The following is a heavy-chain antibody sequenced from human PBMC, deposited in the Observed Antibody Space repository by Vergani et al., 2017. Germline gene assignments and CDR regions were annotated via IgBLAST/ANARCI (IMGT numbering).Heavy chain of an antibody. D-gene: IGHD7-27*01. CDR3: ATGAGPFNI. J-gene: IGHJ4*02. V-gene: IGHV4-4*07. CDR1: GAPISYWC. CDR2: LCPSGST. Sequence: QVQMQESGPGLVKTSETLALTCSASGAPISYWCWSWLRQPAGKGLEWIGRLCPSGSTNYKPSLRRRVTMSIDTSKSQFSLKLTSVTAADTAVYYCATGAGPFNIWGQGTLFTVSS.